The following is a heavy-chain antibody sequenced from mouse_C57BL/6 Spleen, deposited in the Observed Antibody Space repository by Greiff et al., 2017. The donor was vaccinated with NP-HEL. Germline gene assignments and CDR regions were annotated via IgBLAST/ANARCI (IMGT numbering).Heavy chain of an antibody. V-gene: IGHV5-17*01. J-gene: IGHJ4*01. D-gene: IGHD1-1*01. CDR3: AIYYGSSYPYYAMDY. CDR1: GFTFSDYG. CDR2: ISSGSSTI. Sequence: EVQVVESGGGLVKPGGSLKLSCAASGFTFSDYGMHWVRQAPEKGLEWVAYISSGSSTIYYADTVKGRFTISRDNAKNTLFLQMTSLRSEDTAMYYCAIYYGSSYPYYAMDYWGQGTSVTVSS.